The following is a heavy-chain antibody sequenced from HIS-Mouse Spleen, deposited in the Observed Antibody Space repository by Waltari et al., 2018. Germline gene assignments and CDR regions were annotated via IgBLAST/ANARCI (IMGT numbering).Heavy chain of an antibody. CDR2: ISYDGSNK. V-gene: IGHV3-30*18. CDR3: AKDKHHAFDY. CDR1: GFPSSSYG. J-gene: IGHJ4*02. Sequence: QVQLVEFGGGVVQPGRSLRLSCPASGFPSSSYGMHWVRQAPGKGLEWVAVISYDGSNKYYADSVKGRFTISRDNSKNTLYLQMNSLRAEDTAVYYCAKDKHHAFDYWGQGTLVTVSS.